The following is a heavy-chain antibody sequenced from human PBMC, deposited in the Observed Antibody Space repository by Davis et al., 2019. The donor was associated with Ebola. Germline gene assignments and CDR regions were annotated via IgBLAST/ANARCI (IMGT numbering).Heavy chain of an antibody. CDR3: AGDSQDS. CDR2: INLHSGHT. Sequence: AASVKVSCKASGFTSITYGINWVRRAPGQGFEWVGWINLHSGHTNYAHKFKDRVTLTIDTSTRTVFLELRSLRSDDTAIYYCAGDSQDSWGQGSLVTVSS. CDR1: GFTSITYG. J-gene: IGHJ5*01. V-gene: IGHV1-18*04.